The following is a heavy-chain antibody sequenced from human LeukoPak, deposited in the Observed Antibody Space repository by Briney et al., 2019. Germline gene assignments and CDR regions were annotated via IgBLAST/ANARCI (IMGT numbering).Heavy chain of an antibody. CDR2: ISYDGSNK. CDR1: GFTFSSYG. J-gene: IGHJ4*02. V-gene: IGHV3-30*18. D-gene: IGHD3-22*01. Sequence: PGRSLRLSCAASGFTFSSYGMHWVPQAPGKGLEWVAVISYDGSNKYYADSVKGRFTISRDNSKNTLYLQMNSLRAEDTAVYYCAKVIGYYDSSGPNTDWGFDYWGQGTLVTVSS. CDR3: AKVIGYYDSSGPNTDWGFDY.